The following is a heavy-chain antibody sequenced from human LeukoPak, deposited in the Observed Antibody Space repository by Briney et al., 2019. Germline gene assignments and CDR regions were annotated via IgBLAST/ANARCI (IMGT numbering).Heavy chain of an antibody. CDR2: IYPGDSDT. Sequence: GESLKISCKVSGYIFTSYWIGWVRQMPGKGLEWMGIIYPGDSDTRYSPSFQGQVTISADKSISTAYLQWSSLKASDTAMYYCARASYCSGGSCYNNWFDPWGQGTLVTVSS. V-gene: IGHV5-51*01. CDR1: GYIFTSYW. CDR3: ARASYCSGGSCYNNWFDP. J-gene: IGHJ5*02. D-gene: IGHD2-15*01.